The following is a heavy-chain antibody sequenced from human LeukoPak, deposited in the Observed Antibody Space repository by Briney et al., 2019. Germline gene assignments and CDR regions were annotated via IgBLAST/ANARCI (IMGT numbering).Heavy chain of an antibody. Sequence: SCKASGYTFTSYYMHWVRQAPGKGLEWVAVISYDGSNKYYADSVKGRFTISRDNSKNTLYLQMNSLRAEDTAVYYCAKDGPSSSWGKFDYWGQGTLVTVSS. CDR1: GYTFTSYY. CDR3: AKDGPSSSWGKFDY. J-gene: IGHJ4*02. V-gene: IGHV3-30*04. D-gene: IGHD6-13*01. CDR2: ISYDGSNK.